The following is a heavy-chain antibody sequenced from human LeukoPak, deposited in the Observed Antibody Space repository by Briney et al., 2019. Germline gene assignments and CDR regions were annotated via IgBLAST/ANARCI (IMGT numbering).Heavy chain of an antibody. V-gene: IGHV3-48*01. CDR1: GFPISDYS. CDR3: ARNFYCGGDCAISYFDY. D-gene: IGHD2-21*02. CDR2: IISSSNKV. Sequence: PGGSLDLSCAASGFPISDYSRNGVRQVPGKGLGGVSYIISSSNKVYYADSVKGRFTISRDNAKNSLFLQTNSLRADDTAVYYCARNFYCGGDCAISYFDYWGQGTLVTVSS. J-gene: IGHJ4*02.